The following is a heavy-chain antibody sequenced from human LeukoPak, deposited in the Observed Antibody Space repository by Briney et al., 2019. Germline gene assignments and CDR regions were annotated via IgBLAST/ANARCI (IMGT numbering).Heavy chain of an antibody. CDR2: ISWDSGII. CDR3: VKDQTTVSLSGWFDP. Sequence: GRSLRLSCAASGFIFDDYAMHWVRQAPGKGLEWVSGISWDSGIIGYADSVKGRFTIGRDNAKNSLYLQMDSLRPEDTALYYCVKDQTTVSLSGWFDPWGQGTLVIVST. D-gene: IGHD4-17*01. J-gene: IGHJ5*02. CDR1: GFIFDDYA. V-gene: IGHV3-9*01.